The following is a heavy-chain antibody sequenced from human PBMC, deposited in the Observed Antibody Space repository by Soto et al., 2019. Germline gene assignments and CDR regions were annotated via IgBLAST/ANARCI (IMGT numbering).Heavy chain of an antibody. CDR1: GFTFSSYA. CDR2: ISGSGGST. D-gene: IGHD3-9*01. V-gene: IGHV3-23*01. Sequence: PGGSLRLSCAASGFTFSSYAMSWVRQAPGKGLEWVSAISGSGGSTYYADSVKGRFTISRDNSKNTLYLQMNSLRAEDTAVYYCAKVYDILTGYSVDFDYWGQGTVVTVSS. J-gene: IGHJ4*02. CDR3: AKVYDILTGYSVDFDY.